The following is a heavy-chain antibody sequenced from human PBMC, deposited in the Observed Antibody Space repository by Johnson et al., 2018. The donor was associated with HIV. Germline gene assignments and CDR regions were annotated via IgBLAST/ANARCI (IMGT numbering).Heavy chain of an antibody. CDR2: TSYDGSNK. V-gene: IGHV3-30*18. Sequence: QVQLVESGGGVVQPGSSLRLSCAASGFTFSSYGMHWVRQAPGKGLEWVAVTSYDGSNKYYADSVKGRFTISRDNSKNTLYLQMNSLRAEDTAVYYCAKSGLFVLVVYAPDVFDIWGQGTMVTVSS. D-gene: IGHD2-8*02. CDR3: AKSGLFVLVVYAPDVFDI. CDR1: GFTFSSYG. J-gene: IGHJ3*02.